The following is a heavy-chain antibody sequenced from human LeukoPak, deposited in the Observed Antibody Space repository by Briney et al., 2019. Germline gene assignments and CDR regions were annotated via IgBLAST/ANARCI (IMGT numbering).Heavy chain of an antibody. Sequence: PGGSLRLSCAASGFTFSSYAMSWVRQAPGKGLEWVSGISGSGGTTYYADSVKGRFTISRDNAENSLYLQMNSLRAEDTAVYYCARDWVLGYCSSTSCEERGYYYYYGMDVWGQGTTVTVSS. CDR3: ARDWVLGYCSSTSCEERGYYYYYGMDV. D-gene: IGHD2-2*01. CDR2: ISGSGGTT. J-gene: IGHJ6*02. V-gene: IGHV3-23*01. CDR1: GFTFSSYA.